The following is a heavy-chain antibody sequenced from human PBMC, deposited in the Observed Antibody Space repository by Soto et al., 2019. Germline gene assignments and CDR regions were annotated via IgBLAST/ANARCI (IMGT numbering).Heavy chain of an antibody. Sequence: EVQLVESGGNLARPGESLRLSCAASGFKFDDYAFHWVRQAPGKGPEWVSGINWNGAFSGYADSVKGRFTISRDNAGNSVYLQMDTLRPEDTALYYCARVHSSGWYVEPYDAWGQGTMVTVPS. CDR1: GFKFDDYA. CDR2: INWNGAFS. CDR3: ARVHSSGWYVEPYDA. V-gene: IGHV3-9*01. J-gene: IGHJ3*01. D-gene: IGHD6-19*01.